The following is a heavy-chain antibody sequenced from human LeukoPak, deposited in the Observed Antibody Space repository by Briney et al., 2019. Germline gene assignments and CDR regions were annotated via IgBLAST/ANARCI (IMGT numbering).Heavy chain of an antibody. V-gene: IGHV3-30-3*01. CDR2: ISYDGSNK. Sequence: GGSLRLSCAASGFTFSSYAMHWVRQAPGKGLEWVAVISYDGSNKYYADSVKGRFTISRDNSKNTLYLQMNSLRAEDTAVYYCARDLCSSTSCYFDDYWGQGTLVTVSS. CDR3: ARDLCSSTSCYFDDY. J-gene: IGHJ4*02. CDR1: GFTFSSYA. D-gene: IGHD2-2*01.